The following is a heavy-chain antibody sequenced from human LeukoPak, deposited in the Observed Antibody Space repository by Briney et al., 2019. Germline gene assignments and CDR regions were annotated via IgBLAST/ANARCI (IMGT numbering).Heavy chain of an antibody. CDR1: GGSFSGYY. CDR2: INHSGST. V-gene: IGHV4-34*01. CDR3: ARDGGYCSGGSCYGGNWFDP. J-gene: IGHJ5*02. D-gene: IGHD2-15*01. Sequence: SETLSLTCAVYGGSFSGYYWSWIRQPPGKGLEWIGEINHSGSTNYNPSLKSRVTISVDTSKNQFSLKLSSVTAADTAVYYCARDGGYCSGGSCYGGNWFDPWGQGTLVTVSS.